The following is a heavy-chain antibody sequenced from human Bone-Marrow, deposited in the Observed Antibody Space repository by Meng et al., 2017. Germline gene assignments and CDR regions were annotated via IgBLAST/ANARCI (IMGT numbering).Heavy chain of an antibody. D-gene: IGHD3-10*01. CDR1: GLTFSTSA. Sequence: GGSLRLSCDVSGLTFSTSAFNWVRRAPGKGLEYVASITGSETPTTLAFHADSVRGRFTISRDDSRSSLYLQMNNLRVDDTAVYYCGGVRGVDRGAQYWGQGVPVTGSS. V-gene: IGHV3-23*01. J-gene: IGHJ4*02. CDR3: GGVRGVDRGAQY. CDR2: ITGSETPTTLA.